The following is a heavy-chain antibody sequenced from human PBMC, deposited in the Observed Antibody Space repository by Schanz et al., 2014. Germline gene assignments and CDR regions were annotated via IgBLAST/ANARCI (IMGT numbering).Heavy chain of an antibody. CDR2: ISRDGTTS. CDR1: GFIFNDYY. J-gene: IGHJ3*02. V-gene: IGHV3-11*01. CDR3: ARENLNWEAVDI. D-gene: IGHD7-27*01. Sequence: VQVVESGGGFVQPGGSLRLSCAASGFIFNDYYMNWIRQAPGKGLEWLSYISRDGTTSYYADSVKGRFTISRDNAKNSLYLEMTSLRGEDPAVYYCARENLNWEAVDIWGQGTVVTVSS.